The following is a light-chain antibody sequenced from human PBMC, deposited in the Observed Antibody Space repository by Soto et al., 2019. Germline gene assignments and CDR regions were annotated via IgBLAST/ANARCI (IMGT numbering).Light chain of an antibody. CDR1: QSVSSH. CDR3: HQRNSSPLT. Sequence: EIVFTQSAATLSLSPGERATLSCRASQSVSSHLAWYQQKPGQAPRLLIYDASNRATGIPARFSGSGSGTDFTLTISSLEPEDFEVYYCHQRNSSPLTFGGGTKVEIK. CDR2: DAS. V-gene: IGKV3-11*01. J-gene: IGKJ4*01.